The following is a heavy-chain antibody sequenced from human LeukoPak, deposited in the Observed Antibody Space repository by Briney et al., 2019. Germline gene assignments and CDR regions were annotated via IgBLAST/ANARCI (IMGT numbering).Heavy chain of an antibody. CDR3: TTGATYSPGAFDI. CDR1: GFTFTNAW. D-gene: IGHD3-16*01. CDR2: IKSKTSGGTT. J-gene: IGHJ3*02. V-gene: IGHV3-15*01. Sequence: GGSLRLSCAASGFTFTNAWMSWVRQVPGKGLEWVGRIKSKTSGGTTDYAAPVKGRFTISRDDSQNTLFLQMNSLKTEDTAVYYCTTGATYSPGAFDIWGQGTMVTVSS.